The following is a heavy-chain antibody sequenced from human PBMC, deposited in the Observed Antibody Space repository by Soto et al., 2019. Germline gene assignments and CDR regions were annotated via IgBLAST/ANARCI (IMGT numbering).Heavy chain of an antibody. CDR2: ISGTTNYI. Sequence: GGSLRLSCAASGFTFTRYSMNWVRQAPGKGLEWVSSISGTTNYIYYGGSMKGRFTISRDNAKNSLYLEMNSLRAEDTAVYYCARESEDLTSNFDYWGQGTLVTVSS. CDR1: GFTFTRYS. CDR3: ARESEDLTSNFDY. J-gene: IGHJ4*02. V-gene: IGHV3-21*06.